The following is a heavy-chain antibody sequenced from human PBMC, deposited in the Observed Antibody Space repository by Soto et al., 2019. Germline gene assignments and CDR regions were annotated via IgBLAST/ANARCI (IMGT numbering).Heavy chain of an antibody. Sequence: SETLSLTCTVSGGSISSGGYYWSWIRQHPGKGLEWVGYIYYSGSTYYNPSLKSRVTISVDTSKNQFSLKLSSVTAADTAVYYCARGGSGYSYGYDGAQYYYYRMDVWGQGTTVTVSS. V-gene: IGHV4-31*02. D-gene: IGHD5-18*01. CDR2: IYYSGST. CDR1: GGSISSGGYY. J-gene: IGHJ6*02. CDR3: ARGGSGYSYGYDGAQYYYYRMDV.